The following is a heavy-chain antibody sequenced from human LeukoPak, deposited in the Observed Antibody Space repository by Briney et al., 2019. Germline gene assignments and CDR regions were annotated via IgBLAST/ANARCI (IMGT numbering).Heavy chain of an antibody. CDR2: ISFDVRNK. J-gene: IGHJ4*02. V-gene: IGHV3-30*06. D-gene: IGHD3-10*01. Sequence: GRSLRLSCAPFGLTSSSYGTQGVRAAPHKGLERGAVISFDVRNKYYADSVKGRFTISRDNSKNTLYLQMNSLRAEDTAVYYCARDIRVSSYGSGSIIGAFDYWGEGTLVTVSS. CDR1: GLTSSSYG. CDR3: ARDIRVSSYGSGSIIGAFDY.